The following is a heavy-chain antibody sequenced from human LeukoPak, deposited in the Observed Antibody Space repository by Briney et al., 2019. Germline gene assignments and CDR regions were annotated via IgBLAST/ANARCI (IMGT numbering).Heavy chain of an antibody. D-gene: IGHD4-17*01. CDR3: ATGGDYGDYEWDY. CDR1: GGTFSSYA. J-gene: IGHJ4*02. V-gene: IGHV1-69*04. Sequence: ASVKVSCKASGGTFSSYAISWVRQAPGQGLEWMGRIIPILGIANYAQKFQGRVTITADKSTSTTYMELSSLRSEDTAVYYCATGGDYGDYEWDYWGQGTLVTVSS. CDR2: IIPILGIA.